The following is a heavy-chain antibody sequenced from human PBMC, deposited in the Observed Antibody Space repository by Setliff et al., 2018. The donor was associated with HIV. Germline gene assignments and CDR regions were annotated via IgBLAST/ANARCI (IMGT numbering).Heavy chain of an antibody. Sequence: KPSETLSLTCTVSGDSISTDNYHWGWISQPPGKGLEWIGHTANTDYNPSLKSRVTVSVDTSKNQLSLRLSSVTAADTAVYYCARHAALIKRYYYYYLDVWGKGTTVTVSS. V-gene: IGHV4-39*01. J-gene: IGHJ6*03. D-gene: IGHD5-18*01. CDR2: TANT. CDR1: GDSISTDNYH. CDR3: ARHAALIKRYYYYYLDV.